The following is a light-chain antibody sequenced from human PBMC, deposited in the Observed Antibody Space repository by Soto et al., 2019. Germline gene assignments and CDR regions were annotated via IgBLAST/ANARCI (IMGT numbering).Light chain of an antibody. CDR2: RNS. CDR1: SSNIGSNY. V-gene: IGLV1-47*01. J-gene: IGLJ2*01. Sequence: QSVLTQPPSASGTPGQRGTISCSGSSSNIGSNYVFWYQQLPGTAPKVLMYRNSQRPSGVLDRFSGSKSGTSASLAISGLRSEDEADYYCESCDDSLSGFVVFGGGTQLTVL. CDR3: ESCDDSLSGFVV.